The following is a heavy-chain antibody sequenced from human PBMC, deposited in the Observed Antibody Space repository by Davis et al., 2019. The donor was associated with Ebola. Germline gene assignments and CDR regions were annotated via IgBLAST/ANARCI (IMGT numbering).Heavy chain of an antibody. Sequence: MPSETLSLTCTVSGGSIISYYWSWFRQPPGKGLEWIGYIYYSGNTNYNPSLKSRVSISVDTSRHQFSLRLSSVTAADTAVYYCARLSSTGHLDYWGQGTLVTVSS. J-gene: IGHJ4*02. CDR3: ARLSSTGHLDY. D-gene: IGHD6-19*01. CDR2: IYYSGNT. V-gene: IGHV4-59*08. CDR1: GGSIISYY.